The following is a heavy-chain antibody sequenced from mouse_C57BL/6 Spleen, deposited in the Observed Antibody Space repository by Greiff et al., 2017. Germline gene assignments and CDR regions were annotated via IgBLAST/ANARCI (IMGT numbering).Heavy chain of an antibody. CDR3: ARPSRGSSYVYYAMDY. CDR1: GYTFTSYW. J-gene: IGHJ4*01. CDR2: IDPSDSYT. D-gene: IGHD1-1*01. Sequence: VQLQQSGAELVRPGTSVKLSCKASGYTFTSYWMHWVKQRPGQGLEWIGVIDPSDSYTNYNQKFKGKATLTVDTSSSTAYMQLSSLTSEDSAVYYCARPSRGSSYVYYAMDYWGQGTSVTVSS. V-gene: IGHV1-59*01.